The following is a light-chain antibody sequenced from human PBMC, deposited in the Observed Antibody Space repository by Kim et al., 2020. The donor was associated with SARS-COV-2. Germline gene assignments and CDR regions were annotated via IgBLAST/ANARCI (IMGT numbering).Light chain of an antibody. CDR3: HQRSDWPNT. CDR2: DVS. V-gene: IGKV3-11*01. J-gene: IGKJ2*01. Sequence: SWAPGGGATPSCRASQGVGCYLAWYQQKRGQAPRLLMYDVSNRATGIPARFSGSGSGTDFTLTISGLEPEDFALYYCHQRSDWPNTFGQGTKLEI. CDR1: QGVGCY.